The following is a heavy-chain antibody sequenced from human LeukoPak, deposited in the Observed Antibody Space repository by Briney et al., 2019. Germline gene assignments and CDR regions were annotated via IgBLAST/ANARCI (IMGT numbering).Heavy chain of an antibody. CDR2: IYHSGST. Sequence: PSETLSLTCAVSGYSISSGYYWGWIRQPPGKGLEWIGSIYHSGSTYYNPSLKSRVTISVDTSKNQFSLKLSSVTAADTAVYYCAIPHDYGDYVYAFDIWGQGTMVTVSS. V-gene: IGHV4-38-2*01. D-gene: IGHD4-17*01. J-gene: IGHJ3*02. CDR3: AIPHDYGDYVYAFDI. CDR1: GYSISSGYY.